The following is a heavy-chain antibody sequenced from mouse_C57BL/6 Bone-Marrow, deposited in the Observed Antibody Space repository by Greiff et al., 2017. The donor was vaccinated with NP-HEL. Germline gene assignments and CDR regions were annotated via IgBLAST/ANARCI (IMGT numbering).Heavy chain of an antibody. Sequence: DVHLVESGEGLVKPGGSLKLSCAASGFTFSSYAMSWVRQTPEKRLEWVAYISSGGDYIYYADTVKGRFTISRDNARNTLYLQMSSLKSEDTAMYYCTRGYYDYGGFAYWGQGTLVTVSA. D-gene: IGHD2-4*01. J-gene: IGHJ3*01. CDR2: ISSGGDYI. CDR1: GFTFSSYA. V-gene: IGHV5-9-1*02. CDR3: TRGYYDYGGFAY.